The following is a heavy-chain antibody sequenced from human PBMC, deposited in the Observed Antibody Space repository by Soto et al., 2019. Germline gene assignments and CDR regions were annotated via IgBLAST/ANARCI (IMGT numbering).Heavy chain of an antibody. CDR2: MTGDGRTT. V-gene: IGHV3-74*03. CDR1: GFTFGDYW. Sequence: GSLRLSCAASGFTFGDYWMHWVRQPPGTGPEWVSRMTGDGRTTQYADSVKGRFTASRDNAKSTLYLQMNSLRAEDTAVYYCATAEVDYWGPGTLVTVSS. J-gene: IGHJ4*02. CDR3: ATAEVDY.